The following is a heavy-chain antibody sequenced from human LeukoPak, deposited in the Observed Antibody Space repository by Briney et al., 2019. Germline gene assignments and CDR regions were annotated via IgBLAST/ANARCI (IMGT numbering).Heavy chain of an antibody. D-gene: IGHD1-26*01. CDR2: NSGST. CDR1: GGSISSYY. CDR3: ARGRGYGGNYLRAFDI. Sequence: SETLSLTCTVSGGSISSYYWSWIRQPPGKGLEWIGYNSGSTNYNPPLKRRVTISVDTSKNQFSLKLSSVTAADTAVYYCARGRGYGGNYLRAFDIWGQGTMVTVSS. J-gene: IGHJ3*02. V-gene: IGHV4-59*08.